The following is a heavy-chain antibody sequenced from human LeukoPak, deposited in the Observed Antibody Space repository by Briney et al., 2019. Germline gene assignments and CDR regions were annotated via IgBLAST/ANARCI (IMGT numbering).Heavy chain of an antibody. Sequence: GGSLRLSCAASGLTFSSYDMHWVRQATGKGLEWVSAIGTAGDTYYPGSVKGRFTISRENAKNSLYLQMNSLRAGDTAVYYCARAIIAAAGNHDAFDIWGQGTMVTISS. CDR2: IGTAGDT. V-gene: IGHV3-13*04. CDR3: ARAIIAAAGNHDAFDI. J-gene: IGHJ3*02. D-gene: IGHD6-13*01. CDR1: GLTFSSYD.